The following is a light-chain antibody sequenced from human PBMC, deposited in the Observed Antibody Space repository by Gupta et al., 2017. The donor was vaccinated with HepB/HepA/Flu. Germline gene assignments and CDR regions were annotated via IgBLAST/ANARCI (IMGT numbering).Light chain of an antibody. CDR2: LGS. Sequence: DIVMTQSPLSLPVTPGEPASISCRSSQSRLHSNGYNYLDWYLQKPGQSPQPLIYLGSNRASGVPDRFSGSGSGTDFTLKISRVEAEDVGVYYCTQDLQTPFPFGHGTNVDIK. V-gene: IGKV2-28*01. CDR1: QSRLHSNGYNY. CDR3: TQDLQTPFP. J-gene: IGKJ3*01.